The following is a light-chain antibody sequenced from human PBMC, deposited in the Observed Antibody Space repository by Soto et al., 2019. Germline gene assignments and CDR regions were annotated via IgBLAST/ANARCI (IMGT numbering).Light chain of an antibody. CDR2: GVT. CDR3: SSYKPSITLSVV. J-gene: IGLJ2*01. Sequence: QSALTQPASVSGAPGQSITISCTGTSSDVGGYNYVSWYQQHPGKAPKLMIYGVTNRPSGVSNRFSGSKSGNTASLTISGLQAEDEADYYCSSYKPSITLSVVFGGGTKLTVL. CDR1: SSDVGGYNY. V-gene: IGLV2-14*01.